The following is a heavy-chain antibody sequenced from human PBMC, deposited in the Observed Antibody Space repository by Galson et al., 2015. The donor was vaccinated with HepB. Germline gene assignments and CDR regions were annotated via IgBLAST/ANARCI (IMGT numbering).Heavy chain of an antibody. Sequence: SLRLSCAASGFTFSGSYIRWVRRAPGKGLEWVASVSYDGSNKYYGDSVKGRFTISRDNSRNTVSLQMNSLRVDDTAMYYCAKERGDGDNSDGDGDYWGQGTLVTVSS. J-gene: IGHJ4*02. V-gene: IGHV3-30*18. D-gene: IGHD5-18*01. CDR2: VSYDGSNK. CDR1: GFTFSGSY. CDR3: AKERGDGDNSDGDGDY.